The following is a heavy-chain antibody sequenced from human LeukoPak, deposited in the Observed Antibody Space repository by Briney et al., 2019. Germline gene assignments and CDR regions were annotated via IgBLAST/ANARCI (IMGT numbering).Heavy chain of an antibody. Sequence: PGGSLRLSCAASGFTFSSYWMSWVRQAPGKGLEWVANIKQDGSEKYYVDSVKGRFTISRDNAKNSLYLQMNSLRAEDTAVYYCASDQYQLYYYYGMDVWGQGTTVTVSS. D-gene: IGHD2-2*01. J-gene: IGHJ6*02. V-gene: IGHV3-7*01. CDR3: ASDQYQLYYYYGMDV. CDR2: IKQDGSEK. CDR1: GFTFSSYW.